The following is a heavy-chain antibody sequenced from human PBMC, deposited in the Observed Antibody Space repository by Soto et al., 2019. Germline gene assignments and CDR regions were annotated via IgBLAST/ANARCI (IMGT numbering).Heavy chain of an antibody. CDR2: IYHSGRT. CDR1: GGSISTGDYS. V-gene: IGHV4-30-2*01. Sequence: SETLSLTCAVSGGSISTGDYSWSWIRQQPGKGLEWIGYIYHSGRTYYNPSLKSRVTISVDRSTNQFSLKLSSVTAADTAVYYCARDSDYYTLMPWGQGTLVTVSS. CDR3: ARDSDYYTLMP. D-gene: IGHD3-22*01. J-gene: IGHJ5*02.